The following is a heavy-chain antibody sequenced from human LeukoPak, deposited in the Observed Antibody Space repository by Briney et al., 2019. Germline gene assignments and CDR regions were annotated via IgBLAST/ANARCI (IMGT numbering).Heavy chain of an antibody. V-gene: IGHV3-48*04. Sequence: GGSLRLSCAASGFTFSSYSMNWVRQAPGKGLEWVSYISSSGSTIYYADSVKGRFTISRDDAKNSLYLQMNSLRAEDTGVYYCARDVYRGSSWYAFDFWGQGTLVTVSS. CDR3: ARDVYRGSSWYAFDF. J-gene: IGHJ4*02. CDR2: ISSSGSTI. CDR1: GFTFSSYS. D-gene: IGHD6-13*01.